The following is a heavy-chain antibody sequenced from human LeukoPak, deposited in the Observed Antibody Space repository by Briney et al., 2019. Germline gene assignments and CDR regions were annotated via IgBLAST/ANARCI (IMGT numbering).Heavy chain of an antibody. V-gene: IGHV3-7*01. CDR3: GREGIGTGVSLVFAY. CDR1: GFTFSRYW. D-gene: IGHD1-26*01. Sequence: PGGSLRLSCAASGFTFSRYWMSWVRQAPGKGLEWVANINQDGSEKYYADSVKGRFTISRDNAKNSLHLQMNSLRAEDTAVYYCGREGIGTGVSLVFAYWGQGILVTVSS. CDR2: INQDGSEK. J-gene: IGHJ4*02.